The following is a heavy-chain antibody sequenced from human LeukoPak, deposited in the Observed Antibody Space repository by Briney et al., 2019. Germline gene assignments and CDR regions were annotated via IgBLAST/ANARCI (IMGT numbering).Heavy chain of an antibody. D-gene: IGHD5-24*01. CDR3: ARGDGYNQPDY. J-gene: IGHJ4*02. CDR2: INTCTGNP. Sequence: GASVKVSCKASGYTFTSYAMNWVRQAPGQGLEWMGWINTCTGNPTYAQDFTGRFVFSLDSSVSTAYLQISSLKAEGSAVYYCARGDGYNQPDYWGQGTLVTVSS. V-gene: IGHV7-4-1*02. CDR1: GYTFTSYA.